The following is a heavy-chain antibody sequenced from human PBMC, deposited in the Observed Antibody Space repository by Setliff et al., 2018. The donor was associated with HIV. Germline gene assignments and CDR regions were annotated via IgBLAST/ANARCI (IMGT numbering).Heavy chain of an antibody. Sequence: GGSLRLSCVASGFTFNSYWMYWVRQAPGKGLVCVSRVNNDGTDTICADSVKGRFTISRDNAKSTVYLQMGSLSADDTAVYYCARGGFNHAFDIWGQGTMVTVSS. D-gene: IGHD2-15*01. J-gene: IGHJ3*02. CDR2: VNNDGTDT. V-gene: IGHV3-74*01. CDR1: GFTFNSYW. CDR3: ARGGFNHAFDI.